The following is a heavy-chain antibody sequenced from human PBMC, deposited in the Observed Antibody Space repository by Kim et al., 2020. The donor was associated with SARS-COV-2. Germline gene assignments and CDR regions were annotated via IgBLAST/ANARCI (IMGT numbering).Heavy chain of an antibody. V-gene: IGHV1-69*13. CDR1: GATFNDYA. Sequence: SVKVSCKASGATFNDYAFNWVRQAPGQGLEWMGGVMPMSGTTNLAQKFQGRLNIDADGSTSMVYMDLRGLRSDDTATYYCASAFSGYDPAYWGQGTLVTVS. D-gene: IGHD5-12*01. CDR3: ASAFSGYDPAY. CDR2: VMPMSGTT. J-gene: IGHJ4*02.